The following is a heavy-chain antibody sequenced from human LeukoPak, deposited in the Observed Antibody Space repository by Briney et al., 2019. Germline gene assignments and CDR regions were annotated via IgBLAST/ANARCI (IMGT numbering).Heavy chain of an antibody. Sequence: ASVKVSCKASGYTFTSYGISWVRQAPGQGLGWMGWISAYNGNTNYAQKLQGRVTMTTDTSTSTAYMELRSLRSDDTAVYYCARGVDTAMVDAFDIWGQGTMVAVSS. CDR1: GYTFTSYG. V-gene: IGHV1-18*01. CDR3: ARGVDTAMVDAFDI. CDR2: ISAYNGNT. D-gene: IGHD5-18*01. J-gene: IGHJ3*02.